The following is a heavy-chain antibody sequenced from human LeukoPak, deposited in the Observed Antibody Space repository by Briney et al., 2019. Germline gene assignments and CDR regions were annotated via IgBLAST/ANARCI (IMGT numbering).Heavy chain of an antibody. J-gene: IGHJ4*02. D-gene: IGHD3-10*01. CDR3: AKPLWFGELAVCFDY. Sequence: GGSLRLSCAASGFTFSSYAMSWVRQAPGKGLEWVSAISGSGGSTYYADSVKARFTISRDNSKNTLYLQMNSLRAEDTAVYYCAKPLWFGELAVCFDYWGQGTLVTISS. CDR2: ISGSGGST. CDR1: GFTFSSYA. V-gene: IGHV3-23*01.